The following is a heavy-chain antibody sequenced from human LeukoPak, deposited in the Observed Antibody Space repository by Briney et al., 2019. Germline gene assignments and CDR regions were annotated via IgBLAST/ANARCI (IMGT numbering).Heavy chain of an antibody. V-gene: IGHV1-2*02. J-gene: IGHJ3*02. Sequence: GASVKVSCKASGYTXTGYYMHWVRQAPGQGLEWMGWINPNSGGTNYAQKFQGRVTMTRDTSISTAYMELSRLRSDDTAVYYCARRGPAAMYAFDIWGQGTMVTVSS. CDR2: INPNSGGT. CDR3: ARRGPAAMYAFDI. CDR1: GYTXTGYY. D-gene: IGHD2-2*01.